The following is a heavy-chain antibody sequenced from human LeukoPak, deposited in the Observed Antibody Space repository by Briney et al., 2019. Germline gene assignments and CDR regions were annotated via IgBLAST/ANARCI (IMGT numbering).Heavy chain of an antibody. Sequence: SETLSLTCSVSGDSIAATSYYWAWIRQPPGKGLEWIGSIYYSGNTNYDPSLQSRVTISVDTSKNQFSLNLSSVTAADTAVYYCARQIRYKYDPNWFNTWGQGTLVTVSS. V-gene: IGHV4-39*01. CDR3: ARQIRYKYDPNWFNT. D-gene: IGHD5-12*01. CDR2: IYYSGNT. CDR1: GDSIAATSYY. J-gene: IGHJ5*02.